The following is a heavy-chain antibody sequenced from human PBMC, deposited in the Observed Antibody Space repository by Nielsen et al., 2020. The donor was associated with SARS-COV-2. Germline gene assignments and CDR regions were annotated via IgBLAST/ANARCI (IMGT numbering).Heavy chain of an antibody. Sequence: GESLKISCAASGFTFDDYGMSWVRQVPGKGLEWVADIKPDGSEKVYVDSVKGRFTISRDNAKNSMSLQMNSLRVEDTAVYYCARDWSRAFDVWGQGTTVTVSS. J-gene: IGHJ3*01. V-gene: IGHV3-7*01. CDR1: GFTFDDYG. CDR3: ARDWSRAFDV. CDR2: IKPDGSEK.